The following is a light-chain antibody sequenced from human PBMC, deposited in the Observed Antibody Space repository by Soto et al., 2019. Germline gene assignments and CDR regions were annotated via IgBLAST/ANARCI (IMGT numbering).Light chain of an antibody. V-gene: IGKV3-15*01. CDR3: QHYYHYPPRM. J-gene: IGKJ4*02. CDR1: RNINRK. Sequence: EIVMTQSPATLSVSPGERATLSCRSSRNINRKLAWYQQKPGQAPRLLISGASTRATGIPARFSGSGSGTEFTLTISSLQSEDFAVYYCQHYYHYPPRMFGGGTKLEIK. CDR2: GAS.